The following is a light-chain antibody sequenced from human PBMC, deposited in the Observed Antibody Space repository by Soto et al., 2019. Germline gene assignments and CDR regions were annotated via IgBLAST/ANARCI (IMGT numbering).Light chain of an antibody. V-gene: IGKV4-1*01. CDR1: QSVLYSPNNKNY. Sequence: DIVMTQSPDSLAVSLGERATINCKSSQSVLYSPNNKNYLAWYQQKPGQSPKLLIYWASKRESGVTDRFSGSGSGTDFTLTISSLQAEDVAVYYCQQYRVTPLTFGGGTKVEI. J-gene: IGKJ4*01. CDR2: WAS. CDR3: QQYRVTPLT.